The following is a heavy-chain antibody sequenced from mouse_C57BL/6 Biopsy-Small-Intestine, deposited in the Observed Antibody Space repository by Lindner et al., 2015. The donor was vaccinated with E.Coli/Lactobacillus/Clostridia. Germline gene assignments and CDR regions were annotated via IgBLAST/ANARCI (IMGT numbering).Heavy chain of an antibody. J-gene: IGHJ4*01. CDR3: AGDVYQFYSAMDY. CDR2: ISSGSNTI. V-gene: IGHV5-17*01. CDR1: GFTFSDYG. Sequence: EVQLQESGGGLVKPGGSLKLSCAASGFTFSDYGIHWVRQAPEKGLEWVAYISSGSNTIYYADTVMGRFTISSDNAKNTLFLQMTSLRSEDTAMYYCAGDVYQFYSAMDYWGQGTSVAVSS.